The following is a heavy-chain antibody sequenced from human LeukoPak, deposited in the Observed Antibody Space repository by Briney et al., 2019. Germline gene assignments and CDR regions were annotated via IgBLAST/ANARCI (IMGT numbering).Heavy chain of an antibody. CDR1: GGSISSYY. J-gene: IGHJ2*01. CDR3: ARRSPFDWYFDL. Sequence: SETLSLTCSVSGGSISSYYWSXIRQPPGKXLEWIGYIYYRGSTNYNPSLKSRVTISVDTSKKQFSLKLSSVTAADTAVYYCARRSPFDWYFDLWGRGTLVTVSS. V-gene: IGHV4-59*08. D-gene: IGHD2/OR15-2a*01. CDR2: IYYRGST.